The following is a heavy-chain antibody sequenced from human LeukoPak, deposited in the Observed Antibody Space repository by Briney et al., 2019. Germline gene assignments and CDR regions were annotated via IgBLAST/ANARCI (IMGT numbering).Heavy chain of an antibody. CDR3: ARDPPYCGGDCYDY. D-gene: IGHD2-21*01. CDR2: FIPIFGTA. CDR1: GGTFSSYA. Sequence: SVKVSCKASGGTFSSYAISWVRQAPGQGLEWMGRFIPIFGTANYAQKFQGRVTITTDESTSTAYMELSSLRSEDTAVYYCARDPPYCGGDCYDYWGQGTLVTVSS. J-gene: IGHJ4*02. V-gene: IGHV1-69*05.